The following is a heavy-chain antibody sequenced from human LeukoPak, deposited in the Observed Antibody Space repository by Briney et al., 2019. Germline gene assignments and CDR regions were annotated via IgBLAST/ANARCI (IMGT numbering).Heavy chain of an antibody. J-gene: IGHJ4*02. D-gene: IGHD4-11*01. CDR3: ARDRESESDSEGDY. CDR2: IKQGGSEI. V-gene: IGHV3-7*01. CDR1: GFTFSRFW. Sequence: GGSLRLSCSASGFTFSRFWMSWVRQAPGKGLEYVALIKQGGSEIFHMDSVKGRFTISRDDATYSLYLQMNSLRVEDTALYYCARDRESESDSEGDYWGQGTLVTVSS.